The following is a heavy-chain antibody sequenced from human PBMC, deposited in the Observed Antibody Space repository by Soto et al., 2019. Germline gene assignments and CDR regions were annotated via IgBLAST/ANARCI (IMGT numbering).Heavy chain of an antibody. CDR3: AKRNYGSEFDY. V-gene: IGHV3-23*01. J-gene: IGHJ4*02. CDR1: GFAFSSYA. CDR2: ISGSGGST. Sequence: EVQLLESGGGLVQPGGSLRLSCAASGFAFSSYAMNWVRQAPGKGLEWVSVISGSGGSTYYADSVKGRFTISRDNSKNTLYLQMNSLRAEDTAVYYCAKRNYGSEFDYWGQGTLVTVSS. D-gene: IGHD3-10*01.